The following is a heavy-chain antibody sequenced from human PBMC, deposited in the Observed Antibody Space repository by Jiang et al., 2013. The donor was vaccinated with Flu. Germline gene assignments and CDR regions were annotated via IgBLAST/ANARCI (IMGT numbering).Heavy chain of an antibody. Sequence: GPGLVKPSETLSLTCTVSGGSISSSSYYWGWIRQPPGKGLEWIGSIYYSGSTYYNPSLKSRVTISVDTSKNQFSLKLSSVTAADTAVYYCARACRSGSYPYYYYGMDVWGQGTTVTVSS. CDR2: IYYSGST. CDR3: ARACRSGSYPYYYYGMDV. D-gene: IGHD1-26*01. V-gene: IGHV4-39*01. J-gene: IGHJ6*02. CDR1: GGSISSSSYY.